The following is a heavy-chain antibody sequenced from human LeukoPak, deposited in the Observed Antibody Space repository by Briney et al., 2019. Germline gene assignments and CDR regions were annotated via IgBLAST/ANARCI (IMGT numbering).Heavy chain of an antibody. J-gene: IGHJ6*03. V-gene: IGHV3-30*18. CDR3: AKDWGQLWLYYYYYMDV. CDR2: ISYDGSNK. Sequence: GGTLRLSCAASGFTFSSYGMHWVRQAPGKGLEWVAVISYDGSNKYYADSVKGRFTISRDNSKNTLYLQMNSLRAEDTAVYYCAKDWGQLWLYYYYYMDVWGKGTTVTVSS. CDR1: GFTFSSYG. D-gene: IGHD5-18*01.